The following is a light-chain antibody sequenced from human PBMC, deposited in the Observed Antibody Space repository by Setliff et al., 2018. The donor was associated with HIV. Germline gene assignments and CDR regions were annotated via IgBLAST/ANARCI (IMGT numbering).Light chain of an antibody. CDR2: EDN. V-gene: IGLV2-23*02. Sequence: QSALTQSAAVSGSPGQSITISCTGSSSNIGNYNLVSWYQQVPGKAPRLTIFEDNKRPSGVSDRFSGSKSGYTASLTISGLQAGDEADYYCCSYAGRNTFHMIFGGGTKVTVL. CDR3: CSYAGRNTFHMI. CDR1: SSNIGNYNL. J-gene: IGLJ2*01.